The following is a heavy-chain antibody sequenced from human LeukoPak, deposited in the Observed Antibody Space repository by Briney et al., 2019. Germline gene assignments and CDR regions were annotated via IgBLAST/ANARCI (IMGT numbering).Heavy chain of an antibody. V-gene: IGHV4-34*01. D-gene: IGHD5-18*01. CDR3: ARGHGYSYGYPRSPYYFDY. Sequence: SETLSLTCAVYGGSFSGYYWSWIRQPPGKGLEWIREINHSGSTNYNPSLKSRVTISVDTSKNQFSLKLSSVTAADTAVYYCARGHGYSYGYPRSPYYFDYWGQGTLVTVSS. CDR1: GGSFSGYY. CDR2: INHSGST. J-gene: IGHJ4*02.